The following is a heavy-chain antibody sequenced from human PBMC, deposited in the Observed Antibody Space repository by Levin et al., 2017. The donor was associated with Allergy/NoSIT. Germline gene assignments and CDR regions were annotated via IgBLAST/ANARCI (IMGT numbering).Heavy chain of an antibody. Sequence: GGSLRLSCAASGFSFSSSWMAWVRRAPGRGLEWVANIKQDGSEKYYLDFVKGRFTISRDNAKNSVDLYMNDLRPGDTAVYYCARHLDTSSWYNWHFDLWGRGTLVTVSS. CDR2: IKQDGSEK. CDR1: GFSFSSSW. J-gene: IGHJ2*01. V-gene: IGHV3-7*04. D-gene: IGHD6-13*01. CDR3: ARHLDTSSWYNWHFDL.